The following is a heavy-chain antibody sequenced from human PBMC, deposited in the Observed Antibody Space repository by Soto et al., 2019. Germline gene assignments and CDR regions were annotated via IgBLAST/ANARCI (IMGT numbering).Heavy chain of an antibody. CDR1: GGTFSSYA. V-gene: IGHV1-69*12. CDR2: IIPIFGTA. Sequence: QVQLVQSGAEVKKPGSSVKVSCKASGGTFSSYAISWVRQAPGQGLEWMGGIIPIFGTANYAQKFQGRVTITADESTSTAYKELSSLRSEDTAVYYCARDKDVAARLGKAYGMDVWGQGTTVTVSS. J-gene: IGHJ6*02. D-gene: IGHD6-6*01. CDR3: ARDKDVAARLGKAYGMDV.